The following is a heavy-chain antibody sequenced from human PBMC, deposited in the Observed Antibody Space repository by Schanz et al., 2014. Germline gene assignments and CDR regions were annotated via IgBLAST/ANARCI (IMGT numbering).Heavy chain of an antibody. J-gene: IGHJ3*02. CDR3: ARGGFGELSAFDI. V-gene: IGHV3-23*04. Sequence: EVQLVESGGGLVQPGGSLRLSCAASGFTFSSYSMNWVRQAPGKGLEWVSAISASGGTTYYADSVKGRFTISRDNSKNTLYLQMNSLRPEDTAVYYCARGGFGELSAFDIWGQGTMVTVSS. CDR1: GFTFSSYS. CDR2: ISASGGTT. D-gene: IGHD3-10*01.